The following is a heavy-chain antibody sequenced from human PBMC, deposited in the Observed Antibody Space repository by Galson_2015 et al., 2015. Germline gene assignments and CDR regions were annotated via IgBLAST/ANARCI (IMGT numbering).Heavy chain of an antibody. Sequence: ATLSLACAVSGGSVSSYYWCWLRPPPGAGLEWIGYIYYSGSTNYNPSLKRRVTISVDTSKNQFSLKLRSVTAADTAVYYCARLLAARHYYYYYMDVWGKGTTVTVSS. V-gene: IGHV4-59*08. J-gene: IGHJ6*03. CDR1: GGSVSSYY. CDR2: IYYSGST. CDR3: ARLLAARHYYYYYMDV. D-gene: IGHD6-6*01.